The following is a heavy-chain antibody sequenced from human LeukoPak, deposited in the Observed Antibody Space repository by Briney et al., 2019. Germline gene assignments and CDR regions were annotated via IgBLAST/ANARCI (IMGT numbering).Heavy chain of an antibody. J-gene: IGHJ6*04. Sequence: SETLSLTCAVSGGSISSSNWWSWVRQPPGKGLEWFGETYHSGSTNYNPSLKSRVTISVDKSKNQFSLKLSSVTAADTAVYYCARGGTAMVYYYYGMDVWGKGTTVTVSS. CDR3: ARGGTAMVYYYYGMDV. D-gene: IGHD5-18*01. V-gene: IGHV4-4*02. CDR2: TYHSGST. CDR1: GGSISSSNW.